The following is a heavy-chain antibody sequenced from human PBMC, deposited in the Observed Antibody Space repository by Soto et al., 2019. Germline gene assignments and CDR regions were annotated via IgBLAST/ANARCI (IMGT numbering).Heavy chain of an antibody. CDR3: AKDFLPHFEGGSYGGGYDY. J-gene: IGHJ4*02. CDR2: IIPISGTT. D-gene: IGHD1-26*01. CDR1: GDVFRSYG. Sequence: SVKVSCKASGDVFRSYGINWVRQAPGQGLEWMGGIIPISGTTNFAQKFQGRVAITADESTDTVYMELSRLRSEDTAVYYCAKDFLPHFEGGSYGGGYDYWGQGTLVTVSS. V-gene: IGHV1-69*13.